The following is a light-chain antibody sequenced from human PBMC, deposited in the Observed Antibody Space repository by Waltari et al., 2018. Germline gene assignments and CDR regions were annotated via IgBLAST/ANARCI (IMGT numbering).Light chain of an antibody. CDR3: CSYAGSGTFVV. V-gene: IGLV2-23*03. CDR2: EGS. J-gene: IGLJ2*01. Sequence: QSALTQPASVSGPPGQSITISCTGTSSDVGSNNLVSWYQQHPGQAPKVVIYEGSERPSGISNRFSGSRSGITASLTIAGLQPEDEADYYCCSYAGSGTFVVFGGGTKLTVL. CDR1: SSDVGSNNL.